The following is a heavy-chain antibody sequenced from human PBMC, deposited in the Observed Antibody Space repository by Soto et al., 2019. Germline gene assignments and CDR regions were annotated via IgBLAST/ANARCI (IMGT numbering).Heavy chain of an antibody. CDR1: GGSISSYY. D-gene: IGHD5-12*01. V-gene: IGHV4-59*01. CDR3: ARWLRPYYFDD. J-gene: IGHJ4*02. CDR2: IYYSGNT. Sequence: QVQLQESGPGLVKPSETLSLTCTVSGGSISSYYWSWIRQPPGKGLEWIGYIYYSGNTNYNPSLKNRVTISVDTSKNQFSLKLSSVTAADTAVYYCARWLRPYYFDDWGQGTLVTVSS.